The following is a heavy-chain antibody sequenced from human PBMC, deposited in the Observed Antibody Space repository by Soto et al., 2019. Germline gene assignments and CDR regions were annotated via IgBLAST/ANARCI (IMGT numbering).Heavy chain of an antibody. CDR3: VRRSGHYGFFDP. Sequence: EVRLVQSEAEVKQSGESLKISCRGSGYIFANYCIAWVRQMPGKGLEWMGIVCPTDSNNIYSPSFQGQVTMSLDKSTTTAYLQWGSLKASDTAMYYCVRRSGHYGFFDPWGQGTLVIVSS. J-gene: IGHJ5*02. V-gene: IGHV5-51*03. D-gene: IGHD3-10*01. CDR1: GYIFANYC. CDR2: VCPTDSNN.